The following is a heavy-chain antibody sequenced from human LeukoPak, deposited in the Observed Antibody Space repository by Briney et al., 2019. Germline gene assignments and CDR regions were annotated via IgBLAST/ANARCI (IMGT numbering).Heavy chain of an antibody. D-gene: IGHD2-21*01. CDR1: GGSISNKY. V-gene: IGHV4-59*01. J-gene: IGHJ6*03. CDR3: ARGWGGSKRSYYYYYMDV. CDR2: IYYSGST. Sequence: SETLSLTCTVSGGSISNKYWSWIRQPPGKGLEWIGYIYYSGSTNYNPSLKSRVTISVDTSKNQFSLKLSSVTAADTAVYYCARGWGGSKRSYYYYYMDVWGKGTTVTISS.